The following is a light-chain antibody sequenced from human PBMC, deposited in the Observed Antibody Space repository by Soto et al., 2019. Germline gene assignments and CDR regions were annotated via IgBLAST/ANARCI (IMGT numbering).Light chain of an antibody. CDR1: SSDVGGYNY. Sequence: QSALTQPPSASGSPGQSVTISCTGTSSDVGGYNYVSWYQQYPGRAPKLMIYDVTKRPSGVPDRFSGSKSGNTASLTVSGLQAEDEADDYCSSYAASNNFYFVFGGGTKLTVL. CDR3: SSYAASNNFYFV. J-gene: IGLJ3*02. CDR2: DVT. V-gene: IGLV2-8*01.